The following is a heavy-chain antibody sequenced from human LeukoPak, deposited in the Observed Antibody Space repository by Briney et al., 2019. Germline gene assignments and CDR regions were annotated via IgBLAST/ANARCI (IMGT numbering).Heavy chain of an antibody. V-gene: IGHV1-8*02. CDR1: GYTFTGHY. CDR3: ARCREGRDVVPAAILGPYYYYYYGMDV. D-gene: IGHD2-2*02. J-gene: IGHJ6*02. CDR2: MNPNSGNT. Sequence: ASVKVSCKASGYTFTGHYLHWVRQAPGQGLEWMGWMNPNSGNTGYAQKFQGRVTMTRNTSISTAYMELSSLRSEDTAVYYCARCREGRDVVPAAILGPYYYYYYGMDVWGQGTTVTVSS.